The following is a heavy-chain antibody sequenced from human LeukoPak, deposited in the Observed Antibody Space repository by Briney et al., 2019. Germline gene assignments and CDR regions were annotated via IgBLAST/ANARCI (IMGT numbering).Heavy chain of an antibody. J-gene: IGHJ4*02. V-gene: IGHV3-11*06. CDR2: ISSSSSYI. D-gene: IGHD3-10*01. CDR3: ARKERRGTNDY. Sequence: GGSLRLSCAASGFTFRDYYMSWIRQAPGKGLEWVSSISSSSSYIYYADSVKGRFTISRDNAKNSLYLQMNSLRAEDTAVYYCARKERRGTNDYWGQGTLVTVSS. CDR1: GFTFRDYY.